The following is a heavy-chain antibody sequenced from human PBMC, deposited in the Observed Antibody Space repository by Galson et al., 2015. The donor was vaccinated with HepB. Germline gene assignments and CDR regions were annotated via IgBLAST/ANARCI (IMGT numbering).Heavy chain of an antibody. J-gene: IGHJ4*02. CDR3: TRGFRSAVDY. Sequence: CAISGDSVSSNSAAWDRIRQSPSRGLEWLGRTYYRSKWYNDYAVSVQSRITINPDTSKNLFSLQLNSVTPEDTAVYYCTRGFRSAVDYWGQGTLVTVSS. D-gene: IGHD3-10*01. CDR2: TYYRSKWYN. V-gene: IGHV6-1*01. CDR1: GDSVSSNSAA.